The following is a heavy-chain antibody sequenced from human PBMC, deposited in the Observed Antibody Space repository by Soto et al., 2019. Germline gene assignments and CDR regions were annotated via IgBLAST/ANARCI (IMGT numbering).Heavy chain of an antibody. J-gene: IGHJ4*02. CDR1: GFSLTTNEVG. D-gene: IGHD2-21*01. CDR3: AHRLPRGSGLLYFAF. Sequence: SGPTLVNPTQTLTLTCSFSGFSLTTNEVGVGWIRQPPGKALEWLAVIYGDDNRLYNPSLKNRVTIMKDTSKNHVVLIMTYMDPMDTGTFYCAHRLPRGSGLLYFAFWGQGIVVTVSS. V-gene: IGHV2-5*02. CDR2: IYGDDNR.